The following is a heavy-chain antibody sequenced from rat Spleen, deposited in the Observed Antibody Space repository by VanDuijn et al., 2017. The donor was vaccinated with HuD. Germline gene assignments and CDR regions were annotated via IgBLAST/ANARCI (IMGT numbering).Heavy chain of an antibody. CDR1: GFNFRDYA. CDR3: ARHPQLGVFWYFDF. D-gene: IGHD5-1*01. CDR2: ILYDDTNI. J-gene: IGHJ1*01. Sequence: EVQLVESGGGLVQPGRSLKFSCVASGFNFRDYAMAWVRQAPKKGLEWVATILYDDTNIYYRDSVKGRFTISRDNTKNTLYLQMDSLRSEDTATYYWARHPQLGVFWYFDFWGPGTMVTVSS. V-gene: IGHV5-17*01.